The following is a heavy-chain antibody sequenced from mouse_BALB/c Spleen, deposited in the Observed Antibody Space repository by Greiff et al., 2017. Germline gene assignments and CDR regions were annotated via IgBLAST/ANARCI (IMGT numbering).Heavy chain of an antibody. D-gene: IGHD1-2*01. J-gene: IGHJ4*01. CDR2: ISSGGGST. CDR1: GFAFSSYD. CDR3: ARHRGSSFYAMDY. V-gene: IGHV5-12-1*01. Sequence: EVKLMESGGGLVKPGGSLKLSCAASGFAFSSYDMSWVRQTPEKRLEWVAYISSGGGSTYYPDTVKGRFTISRDNAKNTLYLQMSSLKSEDTAMYYCARHRGSSFYAMDYWGQGTSVTVSS.